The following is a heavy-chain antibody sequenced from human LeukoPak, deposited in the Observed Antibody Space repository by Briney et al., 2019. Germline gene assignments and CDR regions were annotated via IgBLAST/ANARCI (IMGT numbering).Heavy chain of an antibody. CDR1: GGTFSSYA. CDR3: TRVSYYDFWSGYDY. Sequence: SVKVSCKASGGTFSSYAISWVRQAPGQGLEWMGGIIPIFGTANYAQKFQGRVTITADKSTSTAYMELSSLRSEDTAVYYCTRVSYYDFWSGYDYWGQGTLVTVSS. D-gene: IGHD3-3*01. J-gene: IGHJ4*02. CDR2: IIPIFGTA. V-gene: IGHV1-69*06.